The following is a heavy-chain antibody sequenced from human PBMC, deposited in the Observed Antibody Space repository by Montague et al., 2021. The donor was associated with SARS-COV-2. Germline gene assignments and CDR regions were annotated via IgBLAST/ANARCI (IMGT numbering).Heavy chain of an antibody. J-gene: IGHJ3*01. V-gene: IGHV4-34*01. CDR1: SGSFSDFY. Sequence: SETLSLTCAVYSGSFSDFYWTWIRQSPGKGLEWIGEINHTGSATSNPSLKVRIPLSRDASTNQFSLKLQSVTPADAAAYYCSRGQVTISGVLIFIPAAGHLDGWGQGTSVTVSS. D-gene: IGHD3-3*01. CDR3: SRGQVTISGVLIFIPAAGHLDG. CDR2: INHTGSA.